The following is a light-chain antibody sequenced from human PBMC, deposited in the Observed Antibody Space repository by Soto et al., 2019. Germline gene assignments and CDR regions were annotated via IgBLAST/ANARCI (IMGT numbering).Light chain of an antibody. V-gene: IGKV3-20*01. CDR1: QTVTSSY. Sequence: WPPSPASLSLSPGDRDPVSGRASQTVTSSYLAWYQQRPGQAPQLLIYDEVKRATGTPDRFSGSESGRDYTLTISRLDPEDSAVYYCKQYGDSITCGGGTQGDIK. CDR2: DEV. J-gene: IGKJ3*01. CDR3: KQYGDSIT.